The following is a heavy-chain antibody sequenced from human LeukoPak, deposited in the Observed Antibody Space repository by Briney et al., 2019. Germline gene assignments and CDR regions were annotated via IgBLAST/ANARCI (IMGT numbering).Heavy chain of an antibody. J-gene: IGHJ5*02. CDR1: GCIISNYG. V-gene: IGHV3-23*01. CDR3: AKAGQSRASCSCDSAFDT. CDR2: ISGSSYTT. Sequence: GGSLRLSCAASGCIISNYGMGWGRLAPGKGLELVSSISGSSYTTYYADSVKGRFTISRDNSKNTLYLQMNSLRAEETSVSASAKAGQSRASCSCDSAFDTWGQGTLVTVSS. D-gene: IGHD2-15*01.